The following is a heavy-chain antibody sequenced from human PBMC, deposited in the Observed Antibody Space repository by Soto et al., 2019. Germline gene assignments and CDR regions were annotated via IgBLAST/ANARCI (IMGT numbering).Heavy chain of an antibody. CDR2: IFYTGST. CDR1: GQSIGSYY. Sequence: QVQLQESSPGLVKTSETLSLTCTVSGQSIGSYYWSWIRQSPGKGPEWIGDIFYTGSTNYKPSLPSRATLTIDTSKNHFSLLLASLTAADTAVYNCAIHGGNYYNFDSWAQGTLVTVPS. D-gene: IGHD1-7*01. CDR3: AIHGGNYYNFDS. J-gene: IGHJ4*02. V-gene: IGHV4-59*08.